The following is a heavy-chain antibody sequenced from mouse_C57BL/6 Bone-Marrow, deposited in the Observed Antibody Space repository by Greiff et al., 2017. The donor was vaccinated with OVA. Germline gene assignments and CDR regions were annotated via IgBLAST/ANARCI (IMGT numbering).Heavy chain of an antibody. CDR3: ARWTTVVARSY. J-gene: IGHJ2*01. CDR2: INPSTGGT. Sequence: EVKLVESGPELVKPGASVKISCKASGYSFTGYYMNWVKQSPEKSLEWIGEINPSTGGTTYNQKFKAKATLTVDKSSSTAYMQLKSLTSEDSAVYYCARWTTVVARSYWGQGTTLTVSS. CDR1: GYSFTGYY. V-gene: IGHV1-42*01. D-gene: IGHD1-1*01.